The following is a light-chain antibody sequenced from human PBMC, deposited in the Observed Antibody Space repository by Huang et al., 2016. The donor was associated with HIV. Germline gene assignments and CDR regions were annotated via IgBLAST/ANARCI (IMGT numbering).Light chain of an antibody. CDR1: ESVSSY. CDR2: GAS. J-gene: IGKJ2*01. CDR3: QQYGTSLYT. Sequence: EIVLTQSPGTLSLSPGERVTLSCRASESVSSYLAWFQQKPGQSPRLLIYGASTRATGIPDRFRGSGSGTDFTLSISSLEPEDFAVYYCQQYGTSLYTFGQGTKLEIK. V-gene: IGKV3-20*01.